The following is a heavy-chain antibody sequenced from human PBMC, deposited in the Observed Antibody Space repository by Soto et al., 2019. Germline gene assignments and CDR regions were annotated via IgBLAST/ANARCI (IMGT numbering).Heavy chain of an antibody. D-gene: IGHD6-19*01. Sequence: QMQLVESGGGVVQPGRSLRLSCAASGFTFSSYAMHWVRQAPGKGLEWVAVISYDGSNKYYADSVKGRFTISRDNSKNTLYLQMNSLRAEDTAVYYCARDRYSSGWEDYWGQGTLVTVSS. CDR1: GFTFSSYA. J-gene: IGHJ4*02. CDR3: ARDRYSSGWEDY. V-gene: IGHV3-30-3*01. CDR2: ISYDGSNK.